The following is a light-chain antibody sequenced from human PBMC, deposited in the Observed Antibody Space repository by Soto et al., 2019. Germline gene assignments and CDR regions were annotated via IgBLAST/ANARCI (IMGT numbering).Light chain of an antibody. CDR3: QQRSIWPRS. V-gene: IGKV3-11*01. J-gene: IGKJ4*01. Sequence: EIVLTQSPATLSLSPGERATLSCRASQSVTTYLAWYRQKPGQAPRLLIYDASNRASGIPARFSGSGSGTDFTLTISSLEPEDLAVYYCQQRSIWPRSFGGGTRVEIK. CDR1: QSVTTY. CDR2: DAS.